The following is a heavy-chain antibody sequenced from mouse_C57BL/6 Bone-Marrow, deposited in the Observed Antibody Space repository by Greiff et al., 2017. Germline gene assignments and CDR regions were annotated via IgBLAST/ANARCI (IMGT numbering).Heavy chain of an antibody. CDR1: GFTFSDYY. CDR2: ISNGGGSP. CDR3: ARQDFSSPYYFDY. J-gene: IGHJ2*01. V-gene: IGHV5-12*01. Sequence: EVQVVESGGGLVQPGGSLKLSCAASGFTFSDYYMYWVRQTPEKRLEWVAYISNGGGSPYYTDTVKGRFTISRDTAKNTLYLPLSRLKSEDTAMYYGARQDFSSPYYFDYWGQGTTLTVSS. D-gene: IGHD1-1*01.